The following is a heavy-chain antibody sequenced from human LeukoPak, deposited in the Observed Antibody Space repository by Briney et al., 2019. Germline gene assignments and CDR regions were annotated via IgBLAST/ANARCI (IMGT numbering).Heavy chain of an antibody. Sequence: SETLSLTCTVSGGSISSYYWSWIRQPPGKGLEWIGYIYYSGSTNYNPSLKSRVTISVDTSKNQFSLKLSSVTAADTAVYYCYGDKYYYYGMDVWGQGTTVTVSS. CDR2: IYYSGST. J-gene: IGHJ6*02. V-gene: IGHV4-59*12. D-gene: IGHD4-17*01. CDR3: YGDKYYYYGMDV. CDR1: GGSISSYY.